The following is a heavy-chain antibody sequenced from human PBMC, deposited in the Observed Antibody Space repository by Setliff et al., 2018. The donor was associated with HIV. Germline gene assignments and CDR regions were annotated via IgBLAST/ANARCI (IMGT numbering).Heavy chain of an antibody. D-gene: IGHD3-16*01. CDR2: ISYDGTKE. V-gene: IGHV3-30*04. CDR3: AKEAGVMDAFDI. J-gene: IGHJ3*02. CDR1: GFTFSNYA. Sequence: GGSLRLSCAASGFTFSNYAMHWVRQAPGKGLEWVAVISYDGTKEYYADSVKGRFTISRDNSKNTLYLQGGSLRPEDTAVYYCAKEAGVMDAFDIWGQGTMVT.